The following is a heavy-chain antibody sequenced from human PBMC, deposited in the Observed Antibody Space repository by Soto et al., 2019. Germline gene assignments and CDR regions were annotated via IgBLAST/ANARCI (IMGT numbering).Heavy chain of an antibody. D-gene: IGHD3-3*01. CDR2: ISSSSSTI. CDR3: ARGADYDFWSGYYDYYYYGMDV. V-gene: IGHV3-48*02. Sequence: GGSLRLSCAASGFTFSSYSMNWVRQAPGKGLEWVSYISSSSSTIYYADSVKGRFTISRDNAKNSLYLQMNSLRDEDTAVYYCARGADYDFWSGYYDYYYYGMDVWGQGTTVTVSS. J-gene: IGHJ6*02. CDR1: GFTFSSYS.